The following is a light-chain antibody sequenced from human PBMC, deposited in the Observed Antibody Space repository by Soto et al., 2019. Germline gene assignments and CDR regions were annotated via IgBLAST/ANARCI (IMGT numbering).Light chain of an antibody. CDR1: QDIHNF. CDR2: DAS. V-gene: IGKV1-33*01. Sequence: DLQMTQSPSSLSASVGDRVTITCQASQDIHNFLNWYQQQPGNAPTLLIYDASHLEARVPSRFSGSGSGTDFTFTISSLQSEDIATYYCQQYDTLPLTFGGGTKVAIK. CDR3: QQYDTLPLT. J-gene: IGKJ4*01.